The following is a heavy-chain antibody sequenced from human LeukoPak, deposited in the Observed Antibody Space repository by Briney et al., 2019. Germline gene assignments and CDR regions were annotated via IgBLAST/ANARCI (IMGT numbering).Heavy chain of an antibody. CDR3: ARGTYYYDSSGYWPLTFDY. V-gene: IGHV4-31*03. CDR2: IYYSGST. D-gene: IGHD3-22*01. J-gene: IGHJ4*02. Sequence: PSETLSLTCTVSGGSISSGGYYWSWIRQHPGKGLEWIGYIYYSGSTYYNPSLKSRVTISVDTSKNQFSLKLSPVTAADTAVYYCARGTYYYDSSGYWPLTFDYWGQGTLVTVSS. CDR1: GGSISSGGYY.